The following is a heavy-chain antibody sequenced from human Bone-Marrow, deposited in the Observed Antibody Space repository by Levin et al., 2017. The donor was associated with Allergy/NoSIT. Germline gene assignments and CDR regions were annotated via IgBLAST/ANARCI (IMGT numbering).Heavy chain of an antibody. CDR1: GGSISSSSYY. CDR2: IYYSGST. V-gene: IGHV4-39*01. J-gene: IGHJ5*02. D-gene: IGHD3-9*01. Sequence: PSETLSLTCTVSGGSISSSSYYWGWIRQPPGKGLEWIGSIYYSGSTYYNPSLKSRVTISVDTSKNQFSLKLSSVTAADTAVYYCARILTSNWFDPWGQGTLVTVSS. CDR3: ARILTSNWFDP.